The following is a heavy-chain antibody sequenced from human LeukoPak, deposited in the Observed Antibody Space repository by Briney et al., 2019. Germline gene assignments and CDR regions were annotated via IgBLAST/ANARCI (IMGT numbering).Heavy chain of an antibody. CDR2: IYYSGST. V-gene: IGHV4-59*12. CDR1: GGSISSYY. J-gene: IGHJ4*02. CDR3: ARVGAGSLVDY. D-gene: IGHD3-16*01. Sequence: SETLSLTCTVSGGSISSYYWSWIRQPPGKGLEWIGYIYYSGSTNYNPSLKSRVTISVDTSKNQFSLKLSSVTAADTAVYYCARVGAGSLVDYWGQGTLVTVSS.